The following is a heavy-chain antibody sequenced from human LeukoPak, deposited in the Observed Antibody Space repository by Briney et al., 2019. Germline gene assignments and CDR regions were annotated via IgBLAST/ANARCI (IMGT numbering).Heavy chain of an antibody. J-gene: IGHJ4*02. V-gene: IGHV4-4*07. D-gene: IGHD2-8*01. CDR2: IYTSGTT. CDR3: AGKCMLCSAFDY. Sequence: PSETLSLTCTVSGGSISSYYWSWIRQPAGKGLEWIGRIYTSGTTNYNPSLKSRVTMSVDTSKNQFSLKLSSVTAADTAVYHCAGKCMLCSAFDYWGQGTLVTVSS. CDR1: GGSISSYY.